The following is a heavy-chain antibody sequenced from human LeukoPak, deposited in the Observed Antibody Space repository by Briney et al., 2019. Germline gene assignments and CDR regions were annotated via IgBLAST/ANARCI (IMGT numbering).Heavy chain of an antibody. V-gene: IGHV4-34*01. J-gene: IGHJ4*02. CDR2: INHSGST. D-gene: IGHD3-22*01. Sequence: KSSETLSLTCAVYGGSFSGYYWSWIRQPPGKGLEWIGEINHSGSTNYNPSLKSRVTISVDTSKNQFSLKLSSVTAADTAVYYCARGSRVTMIVVVNRPLYYFDYWGQGTLVTVSS. CDR3: ARGSRVTMIVVVNRPLYYFDY. CDR1: GGSFSGYY.